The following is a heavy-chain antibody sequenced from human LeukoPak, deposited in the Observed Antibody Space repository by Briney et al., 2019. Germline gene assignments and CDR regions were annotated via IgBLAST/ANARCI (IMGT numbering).Heavy chain of an antibody. J-gene: IGHJ4*02. CDR2: ISGSGGST. CDR3: AKELPTTVTLWGVFDY. V-gene: IGHV3-23*01. CDR1: GFTFSSCG. D-gene: IGHD4-17*01. Sequence: PGGTLRLSCAASGFTFSSCGMHWVRQAPGKGLEWVSAISGSGGSTYYADSVKGRFTISRDNSKNTLYLQMNSLRAEDTAVYYCAKELPTTVTLWGVFDYWGQGTLVTVSS.